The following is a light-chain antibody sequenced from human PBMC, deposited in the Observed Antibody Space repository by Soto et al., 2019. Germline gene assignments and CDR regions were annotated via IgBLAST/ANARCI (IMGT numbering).Light chain of an antibody. CDR1: QTVSSSF. Sequence: EIVLTQSPGTLSLSPGDRATLSCRASQTVSSSFLAWYQQKPGQAPRLLIYGASSRATGIPGRFSGSGSGTDFTLTISRLEPEDFAVYYCQQYDSSPWTFGQGTKVEMK. J-gene: IGKJ1*01. CDR2: GAS. V-gene: IGKV3-20*01. CDR3: QQYDSSPWT.